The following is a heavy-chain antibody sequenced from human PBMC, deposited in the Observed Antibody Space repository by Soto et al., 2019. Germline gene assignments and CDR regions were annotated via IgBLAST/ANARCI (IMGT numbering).Heavy chain of an antibody. CDR3: ARIITMVRGAQHAYDAFDI. V-gene: IGHV1-69*13. J-gene: IGHJ3*02. D-gene: IGHD3-10*01. CDR2: IIHIFGTA. CDR1: GGTFSSYA. Sequence: SVKVSCKASGGTFSSYAISWVRQAPGQGLEWMGGIIHIFGTANYAQKFQGRVTITADESTSTAYMELSSLRSEDTAVYYCARIITMVRGAQHAYDAFDIWGQGTMVTVSS.